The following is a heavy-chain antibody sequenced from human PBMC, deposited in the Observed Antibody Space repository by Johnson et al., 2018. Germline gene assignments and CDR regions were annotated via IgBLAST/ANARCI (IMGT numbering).Heavy chain of an antibody. CDR1: GFTFSSYS. J-gene: IGHJ3*02. Sequence: QVQLVESGGGLVQPGGSLRLSCAASGFTFSSYSMNWVRQAPGKGLEWVAVISYDGSNKFYADSVKGRFTISSDNSKNTLYLQMNSLRAEDTAVYYCAKDLDTAFDIWGQGTMVTVSS. D-gene: IGHD3-9*01. CDR3: AKDLDTAFDI. CDR2: ISYDGSNK. V-gene: IGHV3-30*18.